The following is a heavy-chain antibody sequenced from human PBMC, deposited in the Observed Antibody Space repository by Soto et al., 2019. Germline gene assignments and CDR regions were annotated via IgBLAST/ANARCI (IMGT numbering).Heavy chain of an antibody. J-gene: IGHJ3*02. Sequence: QVQLQQWGAGLLKPSETLSLTCAVYGGSFSGYYWSWIRQPPGKGLEWIGEINHSGSTNYNPSLKSRVTISVDTSKNQFSLKLSSVTAADTAVYYCARGLLTMIVVVRHDAFDIWGQGTMVTVSS. CDR1: GGSFSGYY. CDR3: ARGLLTMIVVVRHDAFDI. CDR2: INHSGST. D-gene: IGHD3-22*01. V-gene: IGHV4-34*01.